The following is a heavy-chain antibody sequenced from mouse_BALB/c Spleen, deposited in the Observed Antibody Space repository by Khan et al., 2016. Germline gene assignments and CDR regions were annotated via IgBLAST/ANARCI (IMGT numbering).Heavy chain of an antibody. CDR2: IDPANGNP. D-gene: IGHD2-4*01. V-gene: IGHV14-3*02. CDR1: GFNIKDTY. CDR3: ARGRPTLITPFAY. J-gene: IGHJ3*01. Sequence: VQLKESGTDLVKPGASVKLSCTASGFNIKDTYMHWVKQRPEQGLEWIGRIDPANGNPKSDPTFQGKATITADTSSNTAYLQLSSLTSEELAVSDCARGRPTLITPFAYWGQGTLVTVSA.